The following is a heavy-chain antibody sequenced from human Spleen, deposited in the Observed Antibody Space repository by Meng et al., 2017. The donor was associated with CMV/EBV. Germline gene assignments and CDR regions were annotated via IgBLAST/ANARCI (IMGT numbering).Heavy chain of an antibody. CDR3: AKVLNYYGSGSYYNGHTDAFDI. Sequence: GGSLRLSCAVYGGSFSGYYWSWIRQPPGKGLEWVSAISGSGGSTYYADSVKGRFTISRDNSKNTLYLQMNSLRAEDTAVYYCAKVLNYYGSGSYYNGHTDAFDIWGQGTMVTVSS. CDR1: GGSFSGYY. CDR2: ISGSGGST. D-gene: IGHD3-10*01. J-gene: IGHJ3*02. V-gene: IGHV3-23*01.